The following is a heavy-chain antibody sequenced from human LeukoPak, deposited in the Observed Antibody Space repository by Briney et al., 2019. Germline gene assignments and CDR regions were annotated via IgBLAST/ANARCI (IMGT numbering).Heavy chain of an antibody. CDR1: GFTFSSYS. D-gene: IGHD3-16*01. J-gene: IGHJ4*02. CDR2: IGSSSSYI. CDR3: ARDHHGGSDY. V-gene: IGHV3-21*01. Sequence: GGSLRLSCAASGFTFSSYSMNWVRQAPGKGLEWVSSIGSSSSYIYYADSVKGRFTISRDNAKNSLYLQMNSLGAEDTAVYHCARDHHGGSDYWGQGTLVTVSS.